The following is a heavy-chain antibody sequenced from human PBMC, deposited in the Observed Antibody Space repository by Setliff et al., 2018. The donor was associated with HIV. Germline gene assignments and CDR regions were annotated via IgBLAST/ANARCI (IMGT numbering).Heavy chain of an antibody. CDR2: IYHSGST. J-gene: IGHJ4*02. CDR1: GGSISSSNW. D-gene: IGHD3-10*01. Sequence: SETLSLTCAVSGGSISSSNWWSWVRQPPGKGLEWIGEIYHSGSTNYNPSLKSRVTISVDTSMDQFSLKLNSVTAADTAVYYCAARNSGNPTRHFDYWGQGTLVTVSS. V-gene: IGHV4-4*02. CDR3: AARNSGNPTRHFDY.